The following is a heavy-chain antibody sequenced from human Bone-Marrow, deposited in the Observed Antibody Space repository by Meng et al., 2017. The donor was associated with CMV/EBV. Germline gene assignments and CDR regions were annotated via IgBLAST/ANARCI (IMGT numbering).Heavy chain of an antibody. V-gene: IGHV3-30*02. J-gene: IGHJ6*01. CDR2: IRYDGSNK. CDR1: GFTFSSYG. CDR3: AKVVNYDILTGYWYYYYYAMDV. Sequence: GGSLRLSCAASGFTFSSYGMHWVRQAPGKGLEWVAFIRYDGSNKYYADSVKGRFTISRDNSKNTLYLQMNSLRAEDTAVYYCAKVVNYDILTGYWYYYYYAMDVWGQGTTVTGSS. D-gene: IGHD3-9*01.